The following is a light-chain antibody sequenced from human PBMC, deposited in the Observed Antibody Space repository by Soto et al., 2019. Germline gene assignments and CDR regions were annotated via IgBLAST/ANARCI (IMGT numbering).Light chain of an antibody. CDR2: GAS. Sequence: IVLTQPPATLSVSPGNRATLSCRASQSVSSKLAWYQHKPGQAPSLLIYGASTRATGVPVRFSGSGSGTDFTLTISSLQSEDFAIYFCQQYDNWPLTFGRGTKVEI. CDR3: QQYDNWPLT. J-gene: IGKJ4*01. CDR1: QSVSSK. V-gene: IGKV3-15*01.